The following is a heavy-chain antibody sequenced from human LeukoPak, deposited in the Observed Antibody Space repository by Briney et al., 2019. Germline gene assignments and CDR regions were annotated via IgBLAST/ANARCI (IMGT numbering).Heavy chain of an antibody. V-gene: IGHV3-48*04. Sequence: GGSLRLSCAASGFTFSTFSMNWVRHAPGKGLEWGSYISSSSRSILYAVSVKGRFTISRDNAKNTLYLQMDSLIAEGTALYYCARVEYSGSHWGQGTLVTVSS. CDR3: ARVEYSGSH. J-gene: IGHJ4*02. CDR1: GFTFSTFS. D-gene: IGHD1-26*01. CDR2: ISSSSRSI.